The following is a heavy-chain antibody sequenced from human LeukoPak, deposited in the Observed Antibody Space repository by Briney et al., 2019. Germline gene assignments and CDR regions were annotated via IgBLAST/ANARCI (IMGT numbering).Heavy chain of an antibody. J-gene: IGHJ3*02. Sequence: ETLSLTCTVSGGVIRTYYWSWIRQPPGKGLEWVSVIYSGGTTYYADSVKGRFTISRDNSNNTLYLQMNSLRAEDTAVYYCARGPVTKFEIWGQGTMVTVSS. V-gene: IGHV3-53*01. D-gene: IGHD4-17*01. CDR2: IYSGGTT. CDR3: ARGPVTKFEI. CDR1: GGVIRTYY.